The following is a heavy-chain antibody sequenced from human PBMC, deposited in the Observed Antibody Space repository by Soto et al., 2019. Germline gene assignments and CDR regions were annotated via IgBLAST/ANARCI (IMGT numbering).Heavy chain of an antibody. D-gene: IGHD2-15*01. CDR1: GFTFSSYG. CDR2: ISYDGSNK. V-gene: IGHV3-30*18. Sequence: QVQLVESGGGVVQPGRSLRLSCAASGFTFSSYGMHWVRQAPGKGLEWVGVISYDGSNKYYADSVKGRFTISRDNSKNTLYLQMNSLRAEDTAVYYCAKVAVAATYYFDYWGQGTLVTVSS. CDR3: AKVAVAATYYFDY. J-gene: IGHJ4*02.